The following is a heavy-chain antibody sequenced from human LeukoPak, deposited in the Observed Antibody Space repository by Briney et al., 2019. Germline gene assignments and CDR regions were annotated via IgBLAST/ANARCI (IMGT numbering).Heavy chain of an antibody. CDR1: GYTFTSYA. V-gene: IGHV1-3*01. D-gene: IGHD3-22*01. J-gene: IGHJ4*02. Sequence: ASVKVSCKASGYTFTSYAMHWVRQAPGQRLEWMGWINAGNGNTKYSQKFQGKVTITRDTSASTAYMELSSLRSEDTAVYYCARDRGEDYYDSSGYYYVLSCWGQGTLVTVSS. CDR2: INAGNGNT. CDR3: ARDRGEDYYDSSGYYYVLSC.